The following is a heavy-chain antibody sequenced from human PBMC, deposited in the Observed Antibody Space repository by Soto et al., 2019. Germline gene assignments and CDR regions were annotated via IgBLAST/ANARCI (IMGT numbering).Heavy chain of an antibody. CDR3: AKGKVRGVLYYYYYMDV. J-gene: IGHJ6*03. D-gene: IGHD3-10*01. CDR2: ISYDGSNK. CDR1: GFTFSSYG. Sequence: GGSLRLSCAASGFTFSSYGMHWVRQAPGKGLEWVAVISYDGSNKYYADSVKGRFTISRDNSKNTLYLQMNSLRAEDTAVYYCAKGKVRGVLYYYYYMDVWGKGTTVTVSS. V-gene: IGHV3-30*18.